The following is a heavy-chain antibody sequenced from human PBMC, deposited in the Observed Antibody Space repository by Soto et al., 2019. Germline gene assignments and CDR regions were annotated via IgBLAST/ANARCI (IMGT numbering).Heavy chain of an antibody. Sequence: EVQLVESGGGLVQLGGSLRLSCAASGFAFSSYWMHWVRQALGKGLVWVSRINSDGSSTSYADSVKGRFTISRANAKNTLYLQMNSLRAEDTAVYYCARVGSLIWYFDLCGRGTLVTDSS. J-gene: IGHJ2*01. CDR1: GFAFSSYW. CDR2: INSDGSST. CDR3: ARVGSLIWYFDL. V-gene: IGHV3-74*01. D-gene: IGHD1-26*01.